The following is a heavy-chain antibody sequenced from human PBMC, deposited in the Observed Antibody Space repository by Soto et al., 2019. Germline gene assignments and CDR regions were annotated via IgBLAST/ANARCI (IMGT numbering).Heavy chain of an antibody. V-gene: IGHV1-69*06. CDR1: GGTFNNYA. D-gene: IGHD2-21*02. J-gene: IGHJ6*02. CDR2: IIPIFGTP. CDR3: ARSEYTDFNFYAMDV. Sequence: SVKVSCKASGGTFNNYAISWVRQAPGQGLEWLGGIIPIFGTPQYAQRFQGRVTITADKSTDTVYLELRSDDAAVYYCARSEYTDFNFYAMDVWGPGTPVTVYS.